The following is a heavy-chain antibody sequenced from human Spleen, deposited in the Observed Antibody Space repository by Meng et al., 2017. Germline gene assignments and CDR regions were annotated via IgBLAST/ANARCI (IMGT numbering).Heavy chain of an antibody. CDR1: GYTFTSYA. Sequence: QVQLVQSGSELKEPGASVKVSCKASGYTFTSYAMNWVRQAPGQGLEWMGWINTKTGNPTYAPSLTGRFVLSLDTSVNTTYLQISSLKPEDTAVFYCARARYCSGGSCCSDHWGQGTLVTVSS. CDR3: ARARYCSGGSCCSDH. J-gene: IGHJ4*02. CDR2: INTKTGNP. V-gene: IGHV7-4-1*02. D-gene: IGHD2-15*01.